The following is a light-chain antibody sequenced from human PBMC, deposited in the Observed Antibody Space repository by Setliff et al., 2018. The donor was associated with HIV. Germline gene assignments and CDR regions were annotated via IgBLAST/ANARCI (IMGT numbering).Light chain of an antibody. CDR1: SSNLGAGYD. V-gene: IGLV1-40*01. CDR3: QSYDAALVRYV. J-gene: IGLJ1*01. CDR2: GNI. Sequence: QSVLTQPPSVSGAPGQKVTISCTGSSSNLGAGYDVHWYQLLPGAAPKLLIFGNINRPSGVPDRFSGSQSATSASLAIIGLQAEDEADYYCQSYDAALVRYVFGTGTKVTVL.